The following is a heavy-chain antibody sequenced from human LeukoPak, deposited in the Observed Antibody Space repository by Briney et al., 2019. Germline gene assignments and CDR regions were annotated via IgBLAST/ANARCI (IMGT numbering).Heavy chain of an antibody. D-gene: IGHD4-23*01. J-gene: IGHJ4*02. CDR2: IYYIGNT. CDR3: ARDHTNSVGYFDY. Sequence: SETLSLTCTVSGDSISSYYWSWIRQPPGKGLEWIGYIYYIGNTNYNPSLKSRVTISVDTSKNQFSLKLSSATAADTAVYYCARDHTNSVGYFDYWGQGTLVTVSS. V-gene: IGHV4-59*01. CDR1: GDSISSYY.